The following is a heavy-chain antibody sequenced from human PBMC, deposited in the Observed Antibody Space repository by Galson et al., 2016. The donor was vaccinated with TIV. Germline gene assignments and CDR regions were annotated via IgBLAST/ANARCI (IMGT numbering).Heavy chain of an antibody. CDR1: GGSISYGGYY. V-gene: IGHV4-39*01. CDR2: IYYNGNT. CDR3: SRLFYGEYFQY. Sequence: SETLSLTCNVSGGSISYGGYYWSWIRQHPGKGLEWIANIYYNGNTYYNPSLKTRVSISVDTSKNQFSVKLNSATATDTAVYFCSRLFYGEYFQYWGQGALVTVSS. J-gene: IGHJ1*01. D-gene: IGHD2/OR15-2a*01.